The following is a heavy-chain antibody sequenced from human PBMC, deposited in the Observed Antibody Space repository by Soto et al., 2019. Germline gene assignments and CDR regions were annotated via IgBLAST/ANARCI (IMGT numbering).Heavy chain of an antibody. V-gene: IGHV3-23*01. Sequence: EVQLLESGGGLVQPGGSLRLSCVGSGFFFSSYTMTWVRQAPGKGLEWVSSFSATSENTYYADSVRGRFTISRANSKNTLFLPMNSLTAEDTAMYYCAKARDQQWVRLPFDYWGQGILVIVSS. D-gene: IGHD6-19*01. CDR3: AKARDQQWVRLPFDY. J-gene: IGHJ4*02. CDR1: GFFFSSYT. CDR2: FSATSENT.